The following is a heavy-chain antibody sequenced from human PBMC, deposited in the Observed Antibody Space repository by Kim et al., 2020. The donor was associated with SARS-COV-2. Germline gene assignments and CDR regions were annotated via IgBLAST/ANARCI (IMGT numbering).Heavy chain of an antibody. Sequence: SQTLSLTCAISGDSVSSNSAAWNWIRQSPSRGLEWLGRTYYRSKWYNDYAVSVKSRITINPDTSKNQFSLQLNSVTPEDTAVYYCAKGGSIAVAEYYYYMDVWGKGTTVTVSS. CDR3: AKGGSIAVAEYYYYMDV. V-gene: IGHV6-1*01. CDR1: GDSVSSNSAA. CDR2: TYYRSKWYN. J-gene: IGHJ6*03. D-gene: IGHD6-19*01.